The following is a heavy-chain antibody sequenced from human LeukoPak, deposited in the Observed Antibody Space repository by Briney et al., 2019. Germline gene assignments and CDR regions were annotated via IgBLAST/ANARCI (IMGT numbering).Heavy chain of an antibody. D-gene: IGHD6-19*01. CDR3: ARYSSHWSFDS. V-gene: IGHV3-48*01. CDR1: GFTFDDYG. J-gene: IGHJ4*02. CDR2: ISSSSSTI. Sequence: GGSLRLSCAASGFTFDDYGMNWVRQAPGKGLEWVSYISSSSSTIYYADSVKGRFTISRDNAKNSLYLQMNSLRAEDTAVYYCARYSSHWSFDSWGQGTLVTVSS.